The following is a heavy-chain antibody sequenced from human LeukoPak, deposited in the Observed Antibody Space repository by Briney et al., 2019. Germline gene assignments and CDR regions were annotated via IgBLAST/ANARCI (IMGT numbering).Heavy chain of an antibody. CDR2: IYHSGST. CDR3: ARGDSSGYPYYFDY. Sequence: SETLSLTCAVPGGSISSGGYSWSWIRQPPGKGLEWIGYIYHSGSTYYNPSLKSRVTISVDRSKNQFSLKLSSVTAADTAVYYCARGDSSGYPYYFDYWGQGTLVTVSS. V-gene: IGHV4-30-2*01. J-gene: IGHJ4*02. CDR1: GGSISSGGYS. D-gene: IGHD3-22*01.